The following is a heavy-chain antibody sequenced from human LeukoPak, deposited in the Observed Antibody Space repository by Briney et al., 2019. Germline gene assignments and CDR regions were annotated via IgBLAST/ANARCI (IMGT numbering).Heavy chain of an antibody. CDR2: ISSSGGYI. V-gene: IGHV3-21*06. Sequence: GGSLRLSCAASGFNIKTYSMTWVRQAPGKGLEWVSTISSSGGYIYYADSVKGRFAISRDTAKNSLYLQVTSLRVEDTAVYNCARLRDTVTSASDYWGQGTLVTVSS. CDR3: ARLRDTVTSASDY. CDR1: GFNIKTYS. J-gene: IGHJ4*02. D-gene: IGHD4-17*01.